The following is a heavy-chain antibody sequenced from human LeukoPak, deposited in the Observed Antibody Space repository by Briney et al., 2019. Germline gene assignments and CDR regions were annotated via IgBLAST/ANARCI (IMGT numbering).Heavy chain of an antibody. CDR3: ARDMTGSHNWFDP. CDR2: ISYDGSNK. J-gene: IGHJ5*02. Sequence: GRSLRLSCAASGFTFSSYAMHWVRQAPGKGLEWVAVISYDGSNKYYADSVKGRFTISRDNSKSTLYLQMNSLRAEDTAVYYCARDMTGSHNWFDPWGQGTLVTVSS. CDR1: GFTFSSYA. D-gene: IGHD3-9*01. V-gene: IGHV3-30*04.